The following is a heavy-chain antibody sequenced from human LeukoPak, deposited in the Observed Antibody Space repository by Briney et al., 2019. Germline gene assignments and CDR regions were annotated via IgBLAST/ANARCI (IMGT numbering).Heavy chain of an antibody. J-gene: IGHJ4*02. Sequence: ASVKVSCKASGYTFTGYYMHWVRQTPGQGLEWMGWINPNSGGTNYAQKFQGRVTMTRDTTISTAYMELSRLRSDDTAVYYCARLRSRYSSGSNFDYWGQGTLVTVSS. CDR1: GYTFTGYY. D-gene: IGHD6-19*01. V-gene: IGHV1-2*02. CDR2: INPNSGGT. CDR3: ARLRSRYSSGSNFDY.